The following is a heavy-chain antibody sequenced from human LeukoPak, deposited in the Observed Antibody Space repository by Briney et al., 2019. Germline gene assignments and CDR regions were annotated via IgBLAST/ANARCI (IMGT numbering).Heavy chain of an antibody. CDR2: IRQDGSEK. D-gene: IGHD6-13*01. CDR3: ARDGTAAGLYFDL. V-gene: IGHV3-7*01. CDR1: GFTFTDCW. Sequence: GGSLRLSCEVSGFTFTDCWMNWVRQAPGKGPEWVASIRQDGSEKTYVDSVKGRYTISRDNTKNSLSLQLNGLRAEDTAVYYCARDGTAAGLYFDLWGQGTLVTVSS. J-gene: IGHJ4*01.